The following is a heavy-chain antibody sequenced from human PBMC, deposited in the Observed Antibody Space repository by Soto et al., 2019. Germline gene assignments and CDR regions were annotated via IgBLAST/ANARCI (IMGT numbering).Heavy chain of an antibody. J-gene: IGHJ6*02. CDR1: GYKFSNLW. Sequence: GESLKISCEGSGYKFSNLWIAWVRQMPGKGLECMGIMYPGTSDIRYHPSFQGHVTISADNSVSTAYLQWSSLKASDTARYYCATQRDFYSGFDLWGQGTAVTVSS. V-gene: IGHV5-51*01. CDR2: MYPGTSDI. CDR3: ATQRDFYSGFDL. D-gene: IGHD2-21*02.